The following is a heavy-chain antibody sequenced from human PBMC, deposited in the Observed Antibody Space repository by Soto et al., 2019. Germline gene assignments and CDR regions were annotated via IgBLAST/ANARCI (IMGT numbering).Heavy chain of an antibody. V-gene: IGHV1-18*01. J-gene: IGHJ4*02. CDR1: GYTFTSYG. D-gene: IGHD1-1*01. CDR3: ARGRYGDY. CDR2: ISAHNGNT. Sequence: QVHLVQSGAEVKKPWASVKVSCKASGYTFTSYGITWVRQASGQGLEWMGWISAHNGNTDYAQKLQGRVIVTRDTSTSTAYMELRSLRSEDTAVYYCARGRYGDYWGQGALGNVYS.